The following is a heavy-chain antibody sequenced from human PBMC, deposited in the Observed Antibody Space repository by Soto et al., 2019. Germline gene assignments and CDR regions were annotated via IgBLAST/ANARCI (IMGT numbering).Heavy chain of an antibody. V-gene: IGHV3-33*01. J-gene: IGHJ4*02. Sequence: SGGSLRLSCAASGFTFSSYGMHWVRQAPGKGLEWVAVIWYDGSNKYYADSVKGRFTISRDNSKNTLYLQMNSLRAEDTAVYYCARGVRNREEYYFYYWGQGTLVTVSS. CDR1: GFTFSSYG. CDR2: IWYDGSNK. D-gene: IGHD3-10*01. CDR3: ARGVRNREEYYFYY.